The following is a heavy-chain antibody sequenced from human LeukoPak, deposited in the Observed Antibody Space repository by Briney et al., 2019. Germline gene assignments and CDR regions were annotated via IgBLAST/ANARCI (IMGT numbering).Heavy chain of an antibody. J-gene: IGHJ6*03. Sequence: ASVKVSCKASGYTFTGYYMHWVRQAPGQGLEWMGWINPNSGGTNYAQKFQGRVTMTRDTSISTAYMKLSRLRSDDTAVYYCARDRSDSSGSYYYYYYMDVWGKGTTVTVSS. CDR2: INPNSGGT. CDR1: GYTFTGYY. V-gene: IGHV1-2*02. D-gene: IGHD3-22*01. CDR3: ARDRSDSSGSYYYYYYMDV.